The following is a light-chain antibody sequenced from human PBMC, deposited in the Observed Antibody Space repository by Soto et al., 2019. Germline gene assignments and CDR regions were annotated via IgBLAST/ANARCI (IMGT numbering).Light chain of an antibody. J-gene: IGKJ1*01. CDR1: QSVSSS. CDR3: QQRSSWPWT. CDR2: DAS. V-gene: IGKV3-11*01. Sequence: EILLTQSPATLSLSPGERATLSCRASQSVSSSLAWYHQKPGQAPRLLIYDASTRATGIPGRFSGSGSGTDFTLTISNLEPEDCAVYYCQQRSSWPWTFGQGAKVEIK.